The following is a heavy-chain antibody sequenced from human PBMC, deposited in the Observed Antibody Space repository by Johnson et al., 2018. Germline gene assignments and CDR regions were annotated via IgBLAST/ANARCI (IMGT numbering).Heavy chain of an antibody. J-gene: IGHJ6*03. CDR1: GFIFSSYG. CDR3: AKDANRSRNYYSYMDV. V-gene: IGHV3-30*18. Sequence: QVQLVQSGGGVVQPGRSLRLSCAASGFIFSSYGMHWVRQAPGQGLEWVAVFSYDGSNKYYADSAKGRFTISRDNPKNTLYLQMKSLRGEETAVYYCAKDANRSRNYYSYMDVWGKGTTVTVSS. CDR2: FSYDGSNK.